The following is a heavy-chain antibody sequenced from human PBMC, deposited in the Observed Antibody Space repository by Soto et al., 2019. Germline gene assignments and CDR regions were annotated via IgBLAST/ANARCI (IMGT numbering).Heavy chain of an antibody. CDR3: AREGSGYSGSYSIPDPAYYFDY. Sequence: SETLSLTCTVSGGSISSGGYYWSWIRQHPGKGLEWIGYIYYSGSTYYNPSLKSRVTISVDTSKNQFSLKLSSVTAADTAVYYCAREGSGYSGSYSIPDPAYYFDYWGQGTLVTVSS. V-gene: IGHV4-31*03. J-gene: IGHJ4*02. D-gene: IGHD1-26*01. CDR1: GGSISSGGYY. CDR2: IYYSGST.